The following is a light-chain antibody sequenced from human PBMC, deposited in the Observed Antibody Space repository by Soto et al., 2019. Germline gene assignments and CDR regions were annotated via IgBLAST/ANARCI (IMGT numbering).Light chain of an antibody. CDR3: SSYAGSYTWV. V-gene: IGLV2-11*01. CDR1: SSDVGGYNY. Sequence: QSALTQPRSVSGSPGQSVTISCTGTSSDVGGYNYVSWYQQHPGKAPKLMIYYVSKRPSGVPDRFSGSKSGNTASLTISGLQAEDEGDYYCSSYAGSYTWVFGGGTQLTVL. J-gene: IGLJ3*02. CDR2: YVS.